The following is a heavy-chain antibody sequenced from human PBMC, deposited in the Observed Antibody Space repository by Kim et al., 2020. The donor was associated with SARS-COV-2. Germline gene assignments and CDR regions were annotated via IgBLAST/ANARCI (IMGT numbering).Heavy chain of an antibody. CDR3: VKEATPRVAHHLDY. CDR2: VSFDGGTQ. CDR1: GFVFSNYG. J-gene: IGHJ4*02. V-gene: IGHV3-30*18. D-gene: IGHD3-3*01. Sequence: GGSLRLSCAGSGFVFSNYGMQWVRQAPGKGLEWMAVVSFDGGTQYYADSVRGRFTISRDNSKNTLYLEMNGLRVDDTSIYYWVKEATPRVAHHLDYWGQG.